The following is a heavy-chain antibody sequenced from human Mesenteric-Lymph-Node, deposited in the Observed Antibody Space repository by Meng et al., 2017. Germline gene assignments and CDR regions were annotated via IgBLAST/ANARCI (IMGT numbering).Heavy chain of an antibody. CDR1: GGSLSGYY. CDR3: ARVIRPGIQLWSTPDY. D-gene: IGHD5-18*01. CDR2: INHSGST. Sequence: GSLRLSCAVYGGSLSGYYCRWIRQPPGKGLEWIGEINHSGSTKHNTSLKSRVTRSVDTSKNQFSLNLSSVTAADTAVYYCARVIRPGIQLWSTPDYWGQGTLVTVSS. V-gene: IGHV4-34*01. J-gene: IGHJ4*02.